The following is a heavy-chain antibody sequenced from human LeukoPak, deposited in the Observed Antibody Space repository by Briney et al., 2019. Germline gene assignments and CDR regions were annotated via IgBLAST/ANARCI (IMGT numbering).Heavy chain of an antibody. Sequence: SETLSLTCTVSGGSISSSSYYWVWLRQPPGKGLEWIGFIYYTGSTNYNPSLKSRVTISVDTSKNQFSLKLSSVTAADTAVYYCAGMRITTPTVRTLDYWGQGTLVTVSS. CDR3: AGMRITTPTVRTLDY. J-gene: IGHJ4*02. CDR1: GGSISSSSYY. V-gene: IGHV4-61*05. D-gene: IGHD1-14*01. CDR2: IYYTGST.